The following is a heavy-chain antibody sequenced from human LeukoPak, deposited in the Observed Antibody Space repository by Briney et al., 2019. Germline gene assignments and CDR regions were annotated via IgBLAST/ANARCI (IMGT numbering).Heavy chain of an antibody. D-gene: IGHD2-8*01. J-gene: IGHJ3*02. CDR1: GFTFSSYG. Sequence: GTSLRLSCAASGFTFSSYGMHWVRQAPGKGLEWVGVIGYDGNNKYYADSVKGRFTISRDNAKNSLYLQMNSLRAEDTAVYYSAREMVAGIFDAFDIWGQGTKVTVSS. CDR3: AREMVAGIFDAFDI. V-gene: IGHV3-33*08. CDR2: IGYDGNNK.